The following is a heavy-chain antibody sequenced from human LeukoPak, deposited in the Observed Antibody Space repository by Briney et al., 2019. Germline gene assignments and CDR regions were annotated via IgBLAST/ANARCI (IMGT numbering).Heavy chain of an antibody. CDR3: ARDYYDILTGPNYGMDV. CDR1: GFTFSDHY. CDR2: TRNKANSYTT. Sequence: PGGSLRLSCAASGFTFSDHYMDWVRQAPGKGLEWVGRTRNKANSYTTEYAASVKGGFTISRDDSKNSLYLQMNSLKTEDTAVYYCARDYYDILTGPNYGMDVWGKGTTVTVSS. J-gene: IGHJ6*04. D-gene: IGHD3-9*01. V-gene: IGHV3-72*01.